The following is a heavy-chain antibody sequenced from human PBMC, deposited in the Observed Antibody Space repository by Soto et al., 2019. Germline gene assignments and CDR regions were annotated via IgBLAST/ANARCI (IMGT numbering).Heavy chain of an antibody. D-gene: IGHD1-26*01. CDR2: ISWNSDTI. Sequence: GGSLRLSCGASGFTFDNYAIHWVRQAPGKGLEWVSGISWNSDTIGYADSVKGRFTLSRDNAKNSVYLQMNGLRPEDTALYYCAKAIPPGSYYSAIDYWGQGTLVTAPQ. V-gene: IGHV3-9*01. J-gene: IGHJ4*02. CDR3: AKAIPPGSYYSAIDY. CDR1: GFTFDNYA.